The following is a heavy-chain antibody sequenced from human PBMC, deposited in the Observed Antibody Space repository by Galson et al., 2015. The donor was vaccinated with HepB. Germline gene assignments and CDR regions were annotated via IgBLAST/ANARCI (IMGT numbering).Heavy chain of an antibody. CDR3: ARVPYKTARPEGMDYYYAMDV. J-gene: IGHJ6*02. CDR1: GYTFINYY. D-gene: IGHD6-6*01. Sequence: SVKVSCKASGYTFINYYIHWVRQAPGQGLEWMGFINPSDGRSTYAQKIQGRVTMTRDTSTRTVYMELSSLRSEDTAVYYCARVPYKTARPEGMDYYYAMDVWGQGTTVTVSS. V-gene: IGHV1-46*01. CDR2: INPSDGRS.